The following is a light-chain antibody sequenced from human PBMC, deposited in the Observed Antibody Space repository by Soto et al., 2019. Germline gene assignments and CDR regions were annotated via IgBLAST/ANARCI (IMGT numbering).Light chain of an antibody. CDR2: AAS. Sequence: AIRMTQSPSSLSASTGDRVTITCRASQGISSYLAWYQQKPGKAPELMIFAASSLQSGVPSRFSGSGSETDFTLTIITLQPEDFATYYCQQSYSTPPTFGGGTKVDIK. CDR3: QQSYSTPPT. CDR1: QGISSY. V-gene: IGKV1-8*01. J-gene: IGKJ4*01.